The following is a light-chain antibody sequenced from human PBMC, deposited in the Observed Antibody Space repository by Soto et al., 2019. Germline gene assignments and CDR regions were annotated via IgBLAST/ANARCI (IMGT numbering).Light chain of an antibody. CDR1: QSFGSSY. CDR3: QQYGSSSIT. V-gene: IGKV3-20*01. Sequence: EIGLTQSPGTLSLSPGERATLACRASQSFGSSYLAWYQQKPGQAPRLLIYGASTRVTGTPDRFSGSGSGTDFTLTISRLESDDSAVYYCQQYGSSSITFGQGTRLEI. CDR2: GAS. J-gene: IGKJ5*01.